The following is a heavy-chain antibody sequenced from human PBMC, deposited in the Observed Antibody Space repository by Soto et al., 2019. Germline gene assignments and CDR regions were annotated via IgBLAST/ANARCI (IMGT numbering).Heavy chain of an antibody. V-gene: IGHV3-21*01. Sequence: EVQLVESGGGLVKPGGSLRLSCAASGFTFSSYSMNWVRQAPGKGLEWVSSISSSSSYIYYADSVKGRFTISRDNAKNSLYLQMNSLRAEDTAVYYCARRGENCSGGSCYSPEAFDIWGQGTMVTVSS. D-gene: IGHD2-15*01. CDR3: ARRGENCSGGSCYSPEAFDI. CDR1: GFTFSSYS. CDR2: ISSSSSYI. J-gene: IGHJ3*02.